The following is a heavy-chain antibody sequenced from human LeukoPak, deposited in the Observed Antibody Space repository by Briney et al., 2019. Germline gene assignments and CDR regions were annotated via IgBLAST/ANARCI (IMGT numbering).Heavy chain of an antibody. V-gene: IGHV3-23*01. CDR3: AKASWIQLWLPDY. CDR2: ISGSGGST. Sequence: GGSLRLSCAASGFTFSSYAMSWVRQAPGKGLGWVSAISGSGGSTYYADSVKGRFTISRDNSKNTLYLQMNSLRAEDTAVYYCAKASWIQLWLPDYWGQGTLVTVSS. D-gene: IGHD5-18*01. J-gene: IGHJ4*02. CDR1: GFTFSSYA.